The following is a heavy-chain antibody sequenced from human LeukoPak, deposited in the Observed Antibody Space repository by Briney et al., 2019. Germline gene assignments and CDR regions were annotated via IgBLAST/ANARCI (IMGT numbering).Heavy chain of an antibody. Sequence: GGSLRLSCTASGLIFSDLWLTWVRQAPGRGLEWVANIKKDGTEKNYVDSVRGRFTISRDNAQNSLYLQMNNLRAEDTAIYYCEAYGSVWGQRTLVIVSS. V-gene: IGHV3-7*03. CDR1: GLIFSDLW. CDR3: EAYGSV. D-gene: IGHD3-10*01. J-gene: IGHJ4*02. CDR2: IKKDGTEK.